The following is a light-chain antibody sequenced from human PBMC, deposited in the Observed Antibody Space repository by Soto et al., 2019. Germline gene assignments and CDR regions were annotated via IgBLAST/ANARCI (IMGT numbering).Light chain of an antibody. V-gene: IGKV1-13*02. CDR3: HQSSGHPPLT. J-gene: IGKJ4*01. CDR2: DAS. Sequence: AIQLTQSPSSLSASVGDSVSITCRASQGISNDLAWYQQRPGRPPKLLIYDASTLERGVTSRFSGSGSGTDFTLTISSVQPEDFATHYCHQSSGHPPLTFGGGTRVEI. CDR1: QGISND.